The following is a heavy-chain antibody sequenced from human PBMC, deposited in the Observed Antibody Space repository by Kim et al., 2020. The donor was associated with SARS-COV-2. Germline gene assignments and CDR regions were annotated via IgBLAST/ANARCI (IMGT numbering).Heavy chain of an antibody. Sequence: ASVKVSCKASGYTFTGYYMHWVRQAPGQGLEWMGWINPNSGGTNYAQKFQGWVTMTRDTSISTAYMELSRLRPDDTAVYYCARAAGVVPAATYIDYWGQGTLVTVSS. D-gene: IGHD2-2*01. V-gene: IGHV1-2*04. CDR1: GYTFTGYY. CDR2: INPNSGGT. CDR3: ARAAGVVPAATYIDY. J-gene: IGHJ4*02.